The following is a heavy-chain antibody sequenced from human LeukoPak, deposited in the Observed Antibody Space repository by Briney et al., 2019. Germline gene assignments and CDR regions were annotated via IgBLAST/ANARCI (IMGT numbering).Heavy chain of an antibody. Sequence: ASVKVSCKTSGYIFRTYAITWVRQAPGQGLEWMGWISAYNGNTNYAQKLQGRVTMTTDTSTSTAYMELRSLRSDDTAVYYCARDGEEDCSSTSCYDYWGQGTLVTVSS. CDR3: ARDGEEDCSSTSCYDY. CDR2: ISAYNGNT. J-gene: IGHJ4*02. CDR1: GYIFRTYA. D-gene: IGHD2-2*01. V-gene: IGHV1-18*01.